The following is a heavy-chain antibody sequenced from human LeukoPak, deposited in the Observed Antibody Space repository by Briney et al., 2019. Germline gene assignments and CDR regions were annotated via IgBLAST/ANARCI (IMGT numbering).Heavy chain of an antibody. J-gene: IGHJ4*02. V-gene: IGHV4-39*01. D-gene: IGHD6-19*01. CDR2: IYYSGST. CDR3: ARHDSSGWSGYYFDY. CDR1: GGSISSSSYY. Sequence: SETLSLTCTVSGGSISSSSYYWGWIRQPPGKGLEWIGSIYYSGSTYYNPSLKSRVTISVDTSKNQFSLKLSSVTAAGTAVYYCARHDSSGWSGYYFDYWGQGTLVTVSS.